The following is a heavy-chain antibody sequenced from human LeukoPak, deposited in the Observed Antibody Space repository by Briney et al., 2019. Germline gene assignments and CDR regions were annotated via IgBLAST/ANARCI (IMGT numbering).Heavy chain of an antibody. V-gene: IGHV3-13*01. CDR2: IGTAGDT. CDR3: ARVASSGYYRFFDY. CDR1: GFTFSSYD. D-gene: IGHD3-22*01. J-gene: IGHJ4*02. Sequence: SGGSLRLSCAASGFTFSSYDMHWVRQATGKGLEWVSAIGTAGDTYYPGSVKGRFTISRENAKNSLYLQMNSLRAGDTAVYYCARVASSGYYRFFDYWGQGTLVTVSS.